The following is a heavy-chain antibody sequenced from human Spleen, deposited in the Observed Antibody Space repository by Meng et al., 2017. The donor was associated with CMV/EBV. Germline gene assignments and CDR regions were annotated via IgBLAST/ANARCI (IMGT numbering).Heavy chain of an antibody. D-gene: IGHD3-9*01. CDR1: GFTFSSYA. CDR3: ARDLNDILTGYYQGPNY. Sequence: EVELVGCGVGLVHPWGSLRISWAASGFTFSSYAMHGVRQAPGKGLEYVSAISSNGGSTYYANSVKGRLTISRDNSKNTLYLQMGSLRAEDMAVYYCARDLNDILTGYYQGPNYWGQGTLVTVSS. J-gene: IGHJ4*02. V-gene: IGHV3-64*01. CDR2: ISSNGGST.